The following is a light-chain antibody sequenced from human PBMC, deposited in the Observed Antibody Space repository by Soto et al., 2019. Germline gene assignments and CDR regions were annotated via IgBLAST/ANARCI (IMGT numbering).Light chain of an antibody. Sequence: ETVMTQYPATLSVSPGERATLSCRASHSVSSNLAWYQQKPGQAPRLLIYAASTRATGIPARFSGGGSGTEFTLTISNLQSEDSAVYYCQQYTNWPPLTFGGGTKVEIK. CDR2: AAS. V-gene: IGKV3-15*01. CDR1: HSVSSN. CDR3: QQYTNWPPLT. J-gene: IGKJ4*01.